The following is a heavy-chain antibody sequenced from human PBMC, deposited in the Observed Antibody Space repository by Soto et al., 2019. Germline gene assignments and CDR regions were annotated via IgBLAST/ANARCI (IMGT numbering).Heavy chain of an antibody. Sequence: GASLKISCKGSGYSFTSYWIGSVRQMPGKGLEWMGIIYPGDSDTRYSPSFQGQVTISADKSISTAYLQWSSLKASDTAMYYCARSHYDFWSGYQNYYYYYMDVWGKGTTVTVSS. CDR2: IYPGDSDT. J-gene: IGHJ6*03. V-gene: IGHV5-51*01. CDR3: ARSHYDFWSGYQNYYYYYMDV. D-gene: IGHD3-3*01. CDR1: GYSFTSYW.